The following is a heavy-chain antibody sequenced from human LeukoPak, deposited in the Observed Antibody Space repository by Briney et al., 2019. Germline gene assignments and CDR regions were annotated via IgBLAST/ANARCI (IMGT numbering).Heavy chain of an antibody. Sequence: GGSLRLSCAASGFTFSSYGMSWVRQAPGKGLEWVSAISGSGGSTYYADSVKGRFTISRDNSKNTLYLQMNSLRAEDTAVYYCAKAPYGDYWVSYYYYYYYMDVWGKGTTVTISS. V-gene: IGHV3-23*01. J-gene: IGHJ6*03. D-gene: IGHD4-17*01. CDR2: ISGSGGST. CDR3: AKAPYGDYWVSYYYYYYYMDV. CDR1: GFTFSSYG.